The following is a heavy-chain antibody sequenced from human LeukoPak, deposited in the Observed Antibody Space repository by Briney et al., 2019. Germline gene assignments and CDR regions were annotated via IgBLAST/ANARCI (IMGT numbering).Heavy chain of an antibody. CDR1: GDSIGRINYY. V-gene: IGHV4-39*07. J-gene: IGHJ6*03. CDR3: ARDRRDMVRGINIVRPYNYYYYMDV. Sequence: SETLSLTCTISGDSIGRINYYWGWIRQPPGKGLEWIVSMSYSGHTYYVPSLKSRVTTSIDTSKNQLSLNLKSVTAADTAVYYCARDRRDMVRGINIVRPYNYYYYMDVWGKGTTVTISS. D-gene: IGHD3-10*01. CDR2: MSYSGHT.